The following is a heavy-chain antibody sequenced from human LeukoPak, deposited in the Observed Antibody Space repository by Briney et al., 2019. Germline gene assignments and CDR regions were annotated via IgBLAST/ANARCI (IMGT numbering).Heavy chain of an antibody. V-gene: IGHV5-10-1*01. CDR2: IDPSDSYT. D-gene: IGHD2-2*01. J-gene: IGHJ4*02. CDR3: ARLNGVVVLE. Sequence: XSXXRQMXGKGXXWMGRIDPSDSYTNYSPSFQGHVTISADMSISTAYLQWSSLKASDTAMYYCARLNGVVVLEWGQGTLVTVSS.